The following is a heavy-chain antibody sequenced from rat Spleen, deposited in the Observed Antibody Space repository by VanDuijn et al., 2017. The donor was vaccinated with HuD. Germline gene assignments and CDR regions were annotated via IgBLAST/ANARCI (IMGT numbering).Heavy chain of an antibody. D-gene: IGHD1-4*01. CDR3: ARSLPGYNAFAY. Sequence: QVQLKESGPGLVQPSQTLSLTCTVAGFSLTSYNVHWVRQPPGKGLEWIGVIWITGDTHYNSALKSRLSISKDTSKSQVFLKMNSLQTEDTAMYFCARSLPGYNAFAYWGQGTLVTVSS. J-gene: IGHJ3*01. V-gene: IGHV2-41*01. CDR2: IWITGDT. CDR1: GFSLTSYN.